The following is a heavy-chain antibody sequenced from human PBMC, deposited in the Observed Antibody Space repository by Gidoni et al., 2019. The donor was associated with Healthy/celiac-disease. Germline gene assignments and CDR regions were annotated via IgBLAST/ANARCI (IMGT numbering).Heavy chain of an antibody. V-gene: IGHV4-39*01. CDR2: IYNSGST. J-gene: IGHJ3*02. D-gene: IGHD5-12*01. Sequence: QLQLQESRAGLVKPAETLSLTCTVSGGAISSSSYYWGWIRQPPGKGLEWIGSIYNSGSTYYNPSITSLATISFATSTNQFSLKLSSVTAADTAVYYCALVAMATIGAFDIWGQGTMVTVSS. CDR3: ALVAMATIGAFDI. CDR1: GGAISSSSYY.